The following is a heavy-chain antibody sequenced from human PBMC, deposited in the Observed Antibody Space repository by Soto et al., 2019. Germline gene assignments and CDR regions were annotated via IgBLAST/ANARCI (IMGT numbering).Heavy chain of an antibody. J-gene: IGHJ6*02. V-gene: IGHV3-33*01. CDR3: ARDQTRITMVRGVINYYYYYGMDV. Sequence: LSCAASGFTFSSYGMHWVRQAPGKGLEWVAVIWYDGSNKYYADSVKGRFTISRDNSKNTLYLQMNSLRAEDTAVYYCARDQTRITMVRGVINYYYYYGMDVWGQGTTVTASS. D-gene: IGHD3-10*01. CDR2: IWYDGSNK. CDR1: GFTFSSYG.